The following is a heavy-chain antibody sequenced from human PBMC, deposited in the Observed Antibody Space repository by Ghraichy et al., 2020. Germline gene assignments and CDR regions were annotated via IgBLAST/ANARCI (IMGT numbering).Heavy chain of an antibody. D-gene: IGHD3-22*01. CDR1: GFTFSSYA. J-gene: IGHJ1*01. V-gene: IGHV3-23*01. CDR3: AKRSGGYYDSSGYPEYFQH. CDR2: ISGSGGST. Sequence: GGSLRLSCAASGFTFSSYAMSWVRQAPGKGLEWVSAISGSGGSTYYADSVKGRFTISRDNSKNTLYLQMNSLRAEDTAVYYCAKRSGGYYDSSGYPEYFQHWGQGTLVTVSS.